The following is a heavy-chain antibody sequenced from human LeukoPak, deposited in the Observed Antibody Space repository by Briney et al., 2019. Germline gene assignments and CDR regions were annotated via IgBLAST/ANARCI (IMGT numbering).Heavy chain of an antibody. CDR3: ATNRPKTVTTAYY. CDR2: LYYGGNT. CDR1: GDSISSSSYY. V-gene: IGHV4-39*01. D-gene: IGHD4-17*01. J-gene: IGHJ4*02. Sequence: SETLSLTCTVSGDSISSSSYYWGWFRQPPGKGLEWVGTLYYGGNTYSNPSLKSRVSISVDTSKNQFSLKLNSVTPADTAVYYCATNRPKTVTTAYYWGRGILVTVSS.